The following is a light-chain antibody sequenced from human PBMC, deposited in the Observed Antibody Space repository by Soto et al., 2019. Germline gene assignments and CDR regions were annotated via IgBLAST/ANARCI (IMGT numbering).Light chain of an antibody. CDR2: LGS. V-gene: IGKV2-28*01. CDR3: MQALQTPRT. Sequence: DIVMTQSPLSLPVTPGEPASISCRSSQSLLHSNGYNYLDWYLQKPGQSPQLLIYLGSNRASGVPDRFSGSGSGTAFTLKISRVEAEDVGVYYCMQALQTPRTFRQGTKVEIK. J-gene: IGKJ1*01. CDR1: QSLLHSNGYNY.